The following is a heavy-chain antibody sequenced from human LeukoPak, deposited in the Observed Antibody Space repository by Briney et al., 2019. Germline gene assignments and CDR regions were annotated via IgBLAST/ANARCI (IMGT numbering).Heavy chain of an antibody. CDR2: MRRDGNEI. D-gene: IGHD2-21*01. J-gene: IGHJ4*02. Sequence: PGGSLRLSCSASGFTFSTYWMSWVRQAPGKGLEWVANMRRDGNEIYYLDSVRGRFTISRDNAKNSLYLQMDSLRGEDTAVYYCAKDFRIGYSAHFDYWGQGALVTVSS. V-gene: IGHV3-7*03. CDR1: GFTFSTYW. CDR3: AKDFRIGYSAHFDY.